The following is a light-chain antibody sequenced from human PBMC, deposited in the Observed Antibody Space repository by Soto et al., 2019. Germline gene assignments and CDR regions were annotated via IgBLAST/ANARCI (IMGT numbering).Light chain of an antibody. CDR2: EVS. V-gene: IGLV2-8*01. Sequence: QSALTQPPSASGSPGQSVTISCTGTSSDVGGYNYVSWYQQHPGKAPKLMIYEVSKRPSGVPDRFSGSKSGNTASLTVSGFQAEDEADYYCSSYAGSRGVFGGGTKLTVL. CDR3: SSYAGSRGV. CDR1: SSDVGGYNY. J-gene: IGLJ2*01.